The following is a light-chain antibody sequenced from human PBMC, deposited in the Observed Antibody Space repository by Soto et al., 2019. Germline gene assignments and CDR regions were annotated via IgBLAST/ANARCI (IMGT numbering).Light chain of an antibody. J-gene: IGLJ1*01. CDR1: SSDVGGYNY. Sequence: QSALTQPPSASGSPGQSVTISCTGTSSDVGGYNYVSWYQQYPGKVPKLMVYEVNKRPSGVPDRFSGSKSGNTASLTVSGLQADDEADYYCTSYAGGNNVFGTGTKLPVL. V-gene: IGLV2-8*01. CDR2: EVN. CDR3: TSYAGGNNV.